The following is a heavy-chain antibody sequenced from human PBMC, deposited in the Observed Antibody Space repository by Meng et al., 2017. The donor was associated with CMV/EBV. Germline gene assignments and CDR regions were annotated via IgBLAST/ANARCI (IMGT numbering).Heavy chain of an antibody. CDR3: ARIFCTTTDCYYDY. J-gene: IGHJ4*02. V-gene: IGHV3-48*03. Sequence: GESLKISCAASGFAFSSYEMSWVRQTPGKGLEWISYIDTSDNTIYYADSVKGRFTISRDNVKSSLYLLMESLRAEDTAVYYCARIFCTTTDCYYDYWGRGTLVTVSS. CDR1: GFAFSSYE. D-gene: IGHD2-8*01. CDR2: IDTSDNTI.